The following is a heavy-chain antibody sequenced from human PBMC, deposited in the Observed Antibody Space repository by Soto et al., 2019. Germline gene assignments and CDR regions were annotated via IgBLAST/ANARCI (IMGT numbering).Heavy chain of an antibody. CDR3: ARNAPLRIAAAGPTEGNFDY. J-gene: IGHJ4*02. Sequence: GGSLRLSCAASGFTFSSYAMHWVRQAPGKGLEWVAVISYDGSNKYYADSVKGRFTISRDNSKNTLYLQMNSLRAEDTAVYYCARNAPLRIAAAGPTEGNFDYWGQGTLVTVSS. D-gene: IGHD6-13*01. CDR1: GFTFSSYA. CDR2: ISYDGSNK. V-gene: IGHV3-30-3*01.